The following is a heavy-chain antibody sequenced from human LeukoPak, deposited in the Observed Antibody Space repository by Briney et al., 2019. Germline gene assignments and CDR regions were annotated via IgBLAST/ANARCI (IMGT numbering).Heavy chain of an antibody. Sequence: SDTLSLTCAVYGGSFSGYYWSWIRQPPGKGLEWIGEINHSGSTNYNPSLKSRVTISVDTSKNQFSLKLSSVTAADTAVYYCARGVYYYEPWGQGTLVTVSS. CDR3: ARGVYYYEP. CDR1: GGSFSGYY. CDR2: INHSGST. J-gene: IGHJ5*02. V-gene: IGHV4-34*01. D-gene: IGHD3-22*01.